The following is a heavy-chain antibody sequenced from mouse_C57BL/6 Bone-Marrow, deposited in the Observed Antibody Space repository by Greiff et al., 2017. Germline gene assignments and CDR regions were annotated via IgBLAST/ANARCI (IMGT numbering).Heavy chain of an antibody. CDR2: IYPGNSDT. V-gene: IGHV1-5*01. CDR1: GYTFTSYW. D-gene: IGHD1-1*01. Sequence: VQLQQSGTVLARPGASVKMSCKTSGYTFTSYWMHWVKQRPGQGLEWIGAIYPGNSDTSYNQKFKGKAKLTAVTSASTAYMELSSLTNEDSAVYYCTKGIVATGFDYWGQGTTLTVSS. J-gene: IGHJ2*01. CDR3: TKGIVATGFDY.